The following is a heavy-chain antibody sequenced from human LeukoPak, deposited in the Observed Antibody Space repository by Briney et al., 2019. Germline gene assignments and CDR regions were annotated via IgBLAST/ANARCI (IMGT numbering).Heavy chain of an antibody. Sequence: ASVKVSCKASGYTFTSYGISWVRQAPGQGLEWMGWISAYNGNTNYAQKLQGRVTMTTDASTSTAYMELRSLRSDDTAVYYCARDRVSGGSYLTFDYWGQGTLVTVSS. V-gene: IGHV1-18*01. J-gene: IGHJ4*02. CDR1: GYTFTSYG. CDR2: ISAYNGNT. D-gene: IGHD1-26*01. CDR3: ARDRVSGGSYLTFDY.